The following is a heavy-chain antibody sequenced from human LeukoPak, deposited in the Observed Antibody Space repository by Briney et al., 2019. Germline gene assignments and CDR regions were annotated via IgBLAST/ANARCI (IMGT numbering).Heavy chain of an antibody. D-gene: IGHD6-13*01. J-gene: IGHJ6*02. CDR2: IYYSGST. Sequence: KASETLSLTCTVSGGSISSYYWSWIRQPPGKGLEWIGYIYYSGSTNYNPSLKSRVTISVDTSKNQFSLKLSSVTAADTAVYYCARHDSSSYLYYNGMDVWGQGTTVTVSS. V-gene: IGHV4-59*08. CDR1: GGSISSYY. CDR3: ARHDSSSYLYYNGMDV.